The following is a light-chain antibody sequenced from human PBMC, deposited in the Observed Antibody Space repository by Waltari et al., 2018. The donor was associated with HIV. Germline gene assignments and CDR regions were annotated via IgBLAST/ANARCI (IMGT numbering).Light chain of an antibody. J-gene: IGKJ1*01. CDR3: HHYNNWRET. CDR2: GTS. CDR1: QSVNSN. V-gene: IGKV3-15*01. Sequence: EILMTQSPATLSVSPGERATLSRRASQSVNSNLAWYQQKTGQTPRLLIYGTSTRATDIPARFSGSGSGTEFTLTISSLQSEDFAVYYCHHYNNWRETFGQGTKVEIK.